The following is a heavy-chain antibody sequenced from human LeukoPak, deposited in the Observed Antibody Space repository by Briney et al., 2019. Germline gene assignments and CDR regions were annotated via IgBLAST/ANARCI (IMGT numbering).Heavy chain of an antibody. J-gene: IGHJ4*02. V-gene: IGHV1-18*01. CDR3: ARALSSYPPFDY. CDR2: ISAYNGNT. Sequence: ASVKVSCKASGYTFTSYGISWVRQAPGQGLEWMGWISAYNGNTNYAQKLQGRVTMTTDTSTSTAYMELRSLRSEDTAVYYCARALSSYPPFDYWGQGTLVTVSS. D-gene: IGHD6-13*01. CDR1: GYTFTSYG.